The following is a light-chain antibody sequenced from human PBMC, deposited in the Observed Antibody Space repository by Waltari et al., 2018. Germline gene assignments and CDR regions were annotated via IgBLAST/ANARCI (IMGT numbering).Light chain of an antibody. J-gene: IGKJ1*01. V-gene: IGKV3-20*01. CDR3: QKYGTLPAT. CDR1: QSISRF. Sequence: DIFLTKSPGTLSLSPGEGATLSCRASQSISRFLAWYQQKPGQAPRLLIYDASTRANGIPDRFSGSGSGTDFSLTISRLEPEDFAVYYCQKYGTLPATFGQGTKVEIK. CDR2: DAS.